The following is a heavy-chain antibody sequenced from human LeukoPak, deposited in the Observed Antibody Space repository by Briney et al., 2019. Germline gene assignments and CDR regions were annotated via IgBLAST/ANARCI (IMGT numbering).Heavy chain of an antibody. D-gene: IGHD3-10*01. V-gene: IGHV4-59*08. CDR3: ARHGSSYSFDC. CDR1: GGSFSAYY. CDR2: ISYSGST. Sequence: PSETLSLTCAVYGGSFSAYYWSWIRQPPGKGLEWIDYISYSGSTNYNPSLKSRVTMSVDTSKNQFSLRLSSVTAADTAVYYCARHGSSYSFDCWGQGTLVTVSS. J-gene: IGHJ4*02.